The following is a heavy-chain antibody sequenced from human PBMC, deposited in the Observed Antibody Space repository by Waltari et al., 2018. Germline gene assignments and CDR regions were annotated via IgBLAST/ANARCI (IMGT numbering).Heavy chain of an antibody. CDR3: TTTRGYSSGYQGY. J-gene: IGHJ4*02. D-gene: IGHD5-18*01. CDR1: GFSFSGSA. V-gene: IGHV3-73*01. Sequence: EVHLVESGGGLVQPGGSLTLSCAASGFSFSGSAMQWVRQAPGKGLECIGRIRSKPNNYATEYAASVKDRFTISRDDSKNTTYLQMNSLKTEDTAMYYCTTTRGYSSGYQGYWGQGTRVTVSS. CDR2: IRSKPNNYAT.